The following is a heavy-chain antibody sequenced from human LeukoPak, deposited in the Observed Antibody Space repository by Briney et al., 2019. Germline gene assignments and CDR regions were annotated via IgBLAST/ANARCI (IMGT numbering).Heavy chain of an antibody. D-gene: IGHD3-22*01. CDR3: ARGSDSSGYPWEDWFDP. CDR1: GYTFTSYD. Sequence: GASVKVSCKASGYTFTSYDINWVRQATGQGLEWMGWMNPNSGNTGYAQKFQGRVTMTRNTSISTAYMELSSLRSEDTAVYYCARGSDSSGYPWEDWFDPWGQGTLVTVSS. V-gene: IGHV1-8*01. J-gene: IGHJ5*02. CDR2: MNPNSGNT.